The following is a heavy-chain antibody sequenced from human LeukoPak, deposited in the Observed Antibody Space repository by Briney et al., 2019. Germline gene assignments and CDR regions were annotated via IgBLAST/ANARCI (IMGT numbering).Heavy chain of an antibody. Sequence: PGGSLRLSCTASGFTFGDYAMSWVRQAPGKGLEWVGFIRSKAYGGTTEYAASVKGRFTISRDDSKSIAYLQMNSLKTEDTAVCYCTRLRFLEWLFPDYWGQGTLVTVSS. CDR2: IRSKAYGGTT. CDR3: TRLRFLEWLFPDY. V-gene: IGHV3-49*04. J-gene: IGHJ4*02. CDR1: GFTFGDYA. D-gene: IGHD3-3*01.